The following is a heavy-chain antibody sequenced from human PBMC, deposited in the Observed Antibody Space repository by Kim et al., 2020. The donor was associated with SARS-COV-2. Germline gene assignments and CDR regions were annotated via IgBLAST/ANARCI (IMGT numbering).Heavy chain of an antibody. CDR3: TTEIAVAGNYYYYGMDV. D-gene: IGHD6-19*01. CDR1: GFTFSNAW. Sequence: GGSLRLSCAASGFTFSNAWMSWARQAPGKGLEWVGRIKSKTDGGTTDYAAPVKGRFTISRDDSKNTLYLQMNGLKTEDTAVYYCTTEIAVAGNYYYYGMDVWGQGTTVTVSS. J-gene: IGHJ6*02. CDR2: IKSKTDGGTT. V-gene: IGHV3-15*01.